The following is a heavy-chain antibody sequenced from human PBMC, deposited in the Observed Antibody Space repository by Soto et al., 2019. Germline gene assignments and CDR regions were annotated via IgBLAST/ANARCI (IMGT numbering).Heavy chain of an antibody. CDR1: GGSISSYY. V-gene: IGHV4-59*08. D-gene: IGHD6-19*01. J-gene: IGHJ6*03. CDR3: ARHPFGYGSGWYGSDYYYMDV. Sequence: SETLSLTCTVSGGSISSYYWSWIRQPPGKGLEWIGYIYYSGSTNYNPSLKSRVTISVDTSKNQFSLKLSSVTAADTAVYYCARHPFGYGSGWYGSDYYYMDVWGKGTTVTVSS. CDR2: IYYSGST.